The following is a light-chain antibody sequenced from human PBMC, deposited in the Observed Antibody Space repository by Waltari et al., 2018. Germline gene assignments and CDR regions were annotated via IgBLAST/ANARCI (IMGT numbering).Light chain of an antibody. J-gene: IGLJ2*01. CDR1: SSDVGGYNY. Sequence: QSALTQPASVSGSPGQSITISCTGTSSDVGGYNYVSCYQQHPGKAPKLIIYDVGNRPSGVSNRLSGSKSGNPASLTISGLQAEDEADYYCISYTNSSPVFGGGTKLTVL. CDR2: DVG. V-gene: IGLV2-14*01. CDR3: ISYTNSSPV.